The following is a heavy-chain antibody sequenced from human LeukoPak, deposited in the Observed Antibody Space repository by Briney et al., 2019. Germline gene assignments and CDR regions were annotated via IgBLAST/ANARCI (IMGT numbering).Heavy chain of an antibody. CDR1: GYTFTGYY. J-gene: IGHJ3*02. D-gene: IGHD1-26*01. V-gene: IGHV1-2*06. Sequence: ASVKVSCKASGYTFTGYYMHWVRQAPGQGLEWMGRINPNSGGTNYAQKFQGRVTMTRDTSISTAYMELSRLRCDDTAVYYCARGRRVGATGRGDFDIWGQGTMVTVSS. CDR2: INPNSGGT. CDR3: ARGRRVGATGRGDFDI.